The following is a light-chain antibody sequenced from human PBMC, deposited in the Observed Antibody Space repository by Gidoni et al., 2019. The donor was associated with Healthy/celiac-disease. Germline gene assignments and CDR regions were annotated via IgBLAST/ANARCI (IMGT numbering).Light chain of an antibody. CDR1: SSDVGGYNY. Sequence: QSALPHPPSASGSPGQSVTISCTGTSSDVGGYNYVSWYQQHPGKAPKLMIYEVSKRPSGVPDRFSGSKSGNTASLTGSGLQAEDEADYYCSSYAGSNNVVFGGGTKLTVL. CDR2: EVS. CDR3: SSYAGSNNVV. J-gene: IGLJ2*01. V-gene: IGLV2-8*01.